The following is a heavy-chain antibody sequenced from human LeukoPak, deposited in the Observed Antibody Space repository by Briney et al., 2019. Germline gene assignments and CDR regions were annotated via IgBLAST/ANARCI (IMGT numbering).Heavy chain of an antibody. CDR1: GGSISSYY. V-gene: IGHV4-59*01. J-gene: IGHJ6*03. Sequence: PSETLSLTCTVSGGSISSYYWSWIRQPPGKGLEWIGYIYYSGSTNYNPSLKSRVTISVDTSKNQFSLKLSSVTAADTAVYYCARGMGGSGSYYRYYYYYYMDVWGKGTTVTVSS. D-gene: IGHD3-10*01. CDR2: IYYSGST. CDR3: ARGMGGSGSYYRYYYYYYMDV.